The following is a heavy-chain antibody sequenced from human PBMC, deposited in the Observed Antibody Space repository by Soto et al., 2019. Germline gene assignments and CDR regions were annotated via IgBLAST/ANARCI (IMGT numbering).Heavy chain of an antibody. D-gene: IGHD3-10*01. CDR1: GGSISSGGYY. J-gene: IGHJ4*02. CDR2: IYYSGST. Sequence: SETLSLTCTVSGGSISSGGYYWSWIRQHPGKGLEWIGYIYYSGSTYYNPSLKSRVTISVDTSKNQFSLKLSSVTAADTAVYYCARDPDGIIDFDYWGQGTQVTVSS. V-gene: IGHV4-31*03. CDR3: ARDPDGIIDFDY.